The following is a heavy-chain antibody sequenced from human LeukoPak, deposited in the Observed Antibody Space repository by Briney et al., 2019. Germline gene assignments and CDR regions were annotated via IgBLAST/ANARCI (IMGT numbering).Heavy chain of an antibody. CDR2: IYTSGST. V-gene: IGHV4-39*07. J-gene: IGHJ6*03. Sequence: SETLSLTCTVSGGSISSSSYYWGWIRQPPGKGLEWIGRIYTSGSTNYNPSLKSRVTMSVDTSKNQFSLKLSSVTAADTAVYYCARDGTHSSIAAAGRFDYYYYYMDVWGKGTTVTISS. CDR1: GGSISSSSYY. CDR3: ARDGTHSSIAAAGRFDYYYYYMDV. D-gene: IGHD6-13*01.